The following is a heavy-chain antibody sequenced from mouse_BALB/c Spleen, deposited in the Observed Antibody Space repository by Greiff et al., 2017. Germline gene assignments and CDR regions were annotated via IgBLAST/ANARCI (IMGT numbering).Heavy chain of an antibody. CDR3: ARQTTAEAMDY. CDR1: GYSITSDYA. J-gene: IGHJ4*01. CDR2: ISYSGST. D-gene: IGHD1-2*01. V-gene: IGHV3-2*02. Sequence: DVKLVESGPGLVKPSQSLSLTCTVTGYSITSDYAWNWIRQFPGNKLEWMGYISYSGSTSYNPSLKSRISITRDTSKNQFFLQLNSVTTEDTATYYCARQTTAEAMDYWGQGTSVTVSS.